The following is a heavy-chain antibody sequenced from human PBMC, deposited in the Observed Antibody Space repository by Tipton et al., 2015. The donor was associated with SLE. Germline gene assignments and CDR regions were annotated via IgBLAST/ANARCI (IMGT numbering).Heavy chain of an antibody. V-gene: IGHV4-59*01. CDR2: IYYSGST. CDR1: GGSISSYY. J-gene: IGHJ4*02. Sequence: LSLTCTVSGGSISSYYWSWIRQPPGKGLEWIGYIYYSGSTNYNPSLKSRVTISVDTSKNQFSLKLSSVTAADTAVYYCARGTTVILFDYWGQGTLVTVSS. D-gene: IGHD4-17*01. CDR3: ARGTTVILFDY.